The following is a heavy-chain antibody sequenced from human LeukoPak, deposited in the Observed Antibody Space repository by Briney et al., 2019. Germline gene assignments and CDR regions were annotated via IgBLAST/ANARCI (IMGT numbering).Heavy chain of an antibody. Sequence: SVKVSCKASGGTFSSYAISWVRQAPGQGLEWMGGIIPIFGTANYAQKFQGRVTITTDESTSTAYMELSSLRSEDTAVYYCARELFSSTSCYNGGFDYWGQGPLVTVSS. CDR1: GGTFSSYA. CDR2: IIPIFGTA. V-gene: IGHV1-69*05. CDR3: ARELFSSTSCYNGGFDY. J-gene: IGHJ4*02. D-gene: IGHD2-2*02.